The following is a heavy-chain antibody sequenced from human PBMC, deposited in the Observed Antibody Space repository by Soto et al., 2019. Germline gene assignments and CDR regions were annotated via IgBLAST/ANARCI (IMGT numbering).Heavy chain of an antibody. J-gene: IGHJ5*02. CDR2: ISAYNGAT. CDR1: GYTFTNYG. CDR3: ARDSLGTETTAWLDP. V-gene: IGHV1-18*04. D-gene: IGHD1-1*01. Sequence: QVQLVQSGPEVKKPRASVRVSCKASGYTFTNYGISWLRQAPGQGLEWMGWISAYNGATDFAQKVQGRVTLTTDTSTSTAYMELWSLTSADTAIYYCARDSLGTETTAWLDPWGQGTLVTVSS.